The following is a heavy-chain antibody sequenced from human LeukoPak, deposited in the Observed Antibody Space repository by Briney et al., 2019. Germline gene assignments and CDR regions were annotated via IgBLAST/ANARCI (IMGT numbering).Heavy chain of an antibody. CDR2: IYSGGDT. J-gene: IGHJ4*02. CDR3: ARASGYSGYDPFDY. V-gene: IGHV3-53*01. Sequence: GGSLRLSCAASGFTVSSNYMSWVRQAPGKGLEWVSVIYSGGDTYYADSVKGRVTISRDNSKNTLYHQMNTLRAEDTAVYYCARASGYSGYDPFDYWGQGTLVTVSS. D-gene: IGHD5-12*01. CDR1: GFTVSSNY.